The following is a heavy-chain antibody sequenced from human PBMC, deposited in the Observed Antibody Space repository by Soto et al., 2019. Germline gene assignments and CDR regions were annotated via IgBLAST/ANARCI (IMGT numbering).Heavy chain of an antibody. J-gene: IGHJ5*02. D-gene: IGHD3-22*01. V-gene: IGHV3-30*18. CDR1: GFTFSSYG. Sequence: PGGSLRLSCAASGFTFSSYGMHWVRQAPGKGLEWVAVISYDGSNKYYADSVKGRFTISRDNSKNTLYLQMNSLRAEDTAVYYCAKGNYYDSSGYPRFDPWGQGTLVTVSS. CDR3: AKGNYYDSSGYPRFDP. CDR2: ISYDGSNK.